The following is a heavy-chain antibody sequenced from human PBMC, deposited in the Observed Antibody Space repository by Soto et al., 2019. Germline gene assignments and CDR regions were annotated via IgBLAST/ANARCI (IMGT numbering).Heavy chain of an antibody. J-gene: IGHJ5*02. V-gene: IGHV1-2*02. Sequence: GASVKVSCKASGYTFTGYYMHWVRQAPGQGLEWMGWINPNSGGTNYAQKFQCRVTMTRDTSISTAYMELSRLRSDDTAVNYCARENIVVVPAAIRCGPWGQGTLVTVSS. CDR2: INPNSGGT. CDR1: GYTFTGYY. CDR3: ARENIVVVPAAIRCGP. D-gene: IGHD2-2*02.